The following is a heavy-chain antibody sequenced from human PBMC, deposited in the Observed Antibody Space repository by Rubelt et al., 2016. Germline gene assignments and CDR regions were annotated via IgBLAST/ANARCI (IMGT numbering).Heavy chain of an antibody. CDR3: ARSTGTSSFDP. D-gene: IGHD2-2*01. CDR2: GT. J-gene: IGHJ5*02. Sequence: GTNYNPSLKSRVTTSVDTSKNHFSLKLNSVTAADTAVYYCARSTGTSSFDPWGQGTLVTVSS. V-gene: IGHV4-59*10.